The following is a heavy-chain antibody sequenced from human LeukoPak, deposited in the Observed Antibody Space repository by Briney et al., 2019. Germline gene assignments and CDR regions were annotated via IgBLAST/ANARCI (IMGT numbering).Heavy chain of an antibody. CDR3: ARARLTLAREVIIKADY. V-gene: IGHV3-7*03. CDR2: IKQDGSEK. D-gene: IGHD3-10*01. J-gene: IGHJ4*02. Sequence: GGSLRLSCAASGFSFSTYWMSWVRQAPGKGLQWVANIKQDGSEKNYVDSVKGRFTISRDKPKNSLYLQMNSLRPEDTAVYYCARARLTLAREVIIKADYWGQGILVTVSS. CDR1: GFSFSTYW.